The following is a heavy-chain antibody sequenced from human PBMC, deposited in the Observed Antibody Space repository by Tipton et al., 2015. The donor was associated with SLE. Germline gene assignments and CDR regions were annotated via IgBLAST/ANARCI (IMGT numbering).Heavy chain of an antibody. D-gene: IGHD3-10*01. V-gene: IGHV4-4*07. CDR3: AREGGYAGSGSYGTV. CDR1: GGSISFDY. Sequence: TLSLTCTVSGGSISFDYWSWIRQSAGRGLEWIGRIYSSGDRDYNPSLRSRVTMSIDASQNRVSLRLKSVSAADTAVYFCAREGGYAGSGSYGTVWGQGTTVTVSS. J-gene: IGHJ6*02. CDR2: IYSSGDR.